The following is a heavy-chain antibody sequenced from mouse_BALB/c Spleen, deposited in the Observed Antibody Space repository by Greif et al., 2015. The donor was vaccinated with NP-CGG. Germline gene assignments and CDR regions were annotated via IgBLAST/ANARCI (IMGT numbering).Heavy chain of an antibody. D-gene: IGHD1-1*01. J-gene: IGHJ1*01. CDR3: ARSYGSSWYFDV. V-gene: IGHV2-2*02. Sequence: VQLQESGPGLVQPSQSLSITCTVSGFPLTSYGVHWVRQSPGKGLEWLGVIWSGGSTDYNAAFISRLSISKDNSKSQVFFKMNSLRANDTAIYYCARSYGSSWYFDVWGAGTTVTVSS. CDR1: GFPLTSYG. CDR2: IWSGGST.